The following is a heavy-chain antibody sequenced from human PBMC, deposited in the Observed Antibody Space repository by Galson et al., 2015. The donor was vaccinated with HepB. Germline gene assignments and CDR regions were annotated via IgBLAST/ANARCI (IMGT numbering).Heavy chain of an antibody. Sequence: PALVTPTQTLTLTCTFSGFSLTTSGMCVSWIRQPPGRALEWLARIDWDDDKYYSTSLKTRLTISKDTSKNQVVLTMTNMDPVDTATYYCARSYGSGSFFDYWGQGTLVTVSS. CDR3: ARSYGSGSFFDY. CDR2: IDWDDDK. J-gene: IGHJ4*02. D-gene: IGHD3-10*01. V-gene: IGHV2-70*11. CDR1: GFSLTTSGMC.